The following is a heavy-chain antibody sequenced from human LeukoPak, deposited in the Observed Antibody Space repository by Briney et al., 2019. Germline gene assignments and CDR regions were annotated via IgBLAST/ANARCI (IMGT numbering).Heavy chain of an antibody. CDR3: ARASPRMDV. V-gene: IGHV4-59*01. CDR2: IYYSGST. J-gene: IGHJ6*01. Sequence: KPSETLSLTCTVSGGSISSYYWSWIRQPPGKGLEWIGYIYYSGSTNYNPSLKSRVTISVDTSKNQFSLKLSSVTAADTAVYYCARASPRMDVWGKGTTVPVSS. CDR1: GGSISSYY.